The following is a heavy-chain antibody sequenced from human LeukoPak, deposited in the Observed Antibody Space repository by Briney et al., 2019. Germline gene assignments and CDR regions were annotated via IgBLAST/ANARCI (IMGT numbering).Heavy chain of an antibody. Sequence: SETLSLTCAVSGYSINSAYYWGWIRQPPGEGLEWIGSMYHSGITYYNPSLKSRVTISVDTSKNQFSLKLNSVTAADTAVYYCARLTPGKNWFDPWGQGTLVTVS. CDR1: GYSINSAYY. J-gene: IGHJ5*02. CDR2: MYHSGIT. V-gene: IGHV4-38-2*01. CDR3: ARLTPGKNWFDP. D-gene: IGHD3-10*01.